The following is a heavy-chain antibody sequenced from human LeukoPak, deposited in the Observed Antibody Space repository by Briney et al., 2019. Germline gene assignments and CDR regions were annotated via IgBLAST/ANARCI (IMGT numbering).Heavy chain of an antibody. Sequence: GGSLRLSCAASGFIFSDYAMSWVRQAPGKGLEWVSDIRATSGITFYADSVKGRFTISRDNASNTLYLQMNSLRAEDTAVYYCARDDDNNDFLTAYAFDPWGQGTLVTVSS. J-gene: IGHJ5*02. CDR2: IRATSGIT. CDR3: ARDDDNNDFLTAYAFDP. CDR1: GFIFSDYA. V-gene: IGHV3-23*01. D-gene: IGHD3-9*01.